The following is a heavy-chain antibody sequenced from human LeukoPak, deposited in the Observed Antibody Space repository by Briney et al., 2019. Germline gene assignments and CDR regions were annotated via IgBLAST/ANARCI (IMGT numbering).Heavy chain of an antibody. J-gene: IGHJ3*02. CDR3: ARDNSYCSSTSCKQGDAFDI. D-gene: IGHD2-2*01. Sequence: ASVKVSCKASGGTFSSYAISWMRQAPGQGLEWMGGIIPIFGTANYAQKFQGRVTITTDESTSTAYMELSSLRSEDTAVYYCARDNSYCSSTSCKQGDAFDIWGQGTMVTVSS. V-gene: IGHV1-69*05. CDR1: GGTFSSYA. CDR2: IIPIFGTA.